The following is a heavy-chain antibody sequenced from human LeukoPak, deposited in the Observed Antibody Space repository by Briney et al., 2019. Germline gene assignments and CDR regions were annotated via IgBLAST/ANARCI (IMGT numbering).Heavy chain of an antibody. V-gene: IGHV4-39*01. Sequence: SETLSLTCTVSGGSISSSSYYWGRIRQPPGKGLEWIGSIYYSGSTYYNPSLKSRVTISVDTSKNQFSLKLSSVTAADTAVYYCAATSMVRGGDAFDIWGQGTMVTVSS. CDR2: IYYSGST. CDR3: AATSMVRGGDAFDI. CDR1: GGSISSSSYY. D-gene: IGHD3-10*01. J-gene: IGHJ3*02.